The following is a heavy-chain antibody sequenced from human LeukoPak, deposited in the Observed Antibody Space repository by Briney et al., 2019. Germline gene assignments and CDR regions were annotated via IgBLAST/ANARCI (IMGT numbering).Heavy chain of an antibody. V-gene: IGHV1-69*01. J-gene: IGHJ4*02. D-gene: IGHD6-13*01. CDR2: IIPIFGTA. Sequence: SVKVSCKASGGTFSSYAISWVRQAPGQGLEWMGGIIPIFGTANYAQKFQGRVTITADESTSTAYMELRSLRSDDTAVYYCARDGIQIGYYSSSWYHSDYWGQGAQVTVSS. CDR3: ARDGIQIGYYSSSWYHSDY. CDR1: GGTFSSYA.